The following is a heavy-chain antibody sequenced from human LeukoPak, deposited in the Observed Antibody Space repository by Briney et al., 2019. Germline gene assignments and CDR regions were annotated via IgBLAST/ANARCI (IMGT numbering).Heavy chain of an antibody. D-gene: IGHD3-10*01. Sequence: ASVKVSCKASGYTFTSYYMHWVRQAPGQGLEWMGWINPNSGGTNYAQKFQGRVTMTRDTSISTAHMELSRLRADDTAVYYCARSDYGSGSYRLDYWGQGTLVTVSS. CDR3: ARSDYGSGSYRLDY. V-gene: IGHV1-2*02. CDR1: GYTFTSYY. CDR2: INPNSGGT. J-gene: IGHJ4*02.